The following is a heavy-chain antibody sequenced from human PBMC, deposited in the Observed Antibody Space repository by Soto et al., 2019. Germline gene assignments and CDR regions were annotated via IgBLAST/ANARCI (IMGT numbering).Heavy chain of an antibody. Sequence: QVQLVQSGAEEKKPGASVRVSCEASGYTFTKYIMYWVRQAPGQRLEWMGWINVTNNNTKYSERFQGRVTIISDTSXXTTYMELSTLRSEDTAVYYCARGVRDTSAYSPYDYWGQGTLVTVSS. D-gene: IGHD3-22*01. CDR1: GYTFTKYI. V-gene: IGHV1-3*05. J-gene: IGHJ4*02. CDR3: ARGVRDTSAYSPYDY. CDR2: INVTNNNT.